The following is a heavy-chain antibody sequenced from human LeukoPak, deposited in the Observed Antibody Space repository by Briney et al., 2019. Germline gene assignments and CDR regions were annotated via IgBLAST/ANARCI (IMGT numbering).Heavy chain of an antibody. V-gene: IGHV2-70*16. Sequence: SGPWRIKPTQTLTLTCTFSGFSLSTSEMCVSWIRQPPGKALEWLARIDWDDDKFYSSSLKTRLTISKDTSKNQVVLTMTNMDPVDTATYYCARTKHHYDSSGYFYTLDYWGQRSLVTVSS. J-gene: IGHJ4*01. CDR3: ARTKHHYDSSGYFYTLDY. CDR1: GFSLSTSEMC. CDR2: IDWDDDK. D-gene: IGHD3-22*01.